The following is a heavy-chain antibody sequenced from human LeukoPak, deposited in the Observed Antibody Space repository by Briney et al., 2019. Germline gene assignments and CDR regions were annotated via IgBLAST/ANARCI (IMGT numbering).Heavy chain of an antibody. D-gene: IGHD3-10*01. V-gene: IGHV4-34*01. CDR2: INHSGST. CDR3: ARGKTMVRGVIARPYYYYYMDV. Sequence: SETLSLTCAVYGGSFSGYYWSWIRQPPGKGLEWIGEINHSGSTNYNPALKSRVTISVDTSKNQFSLKLSSVTAADTAVYYCARGKTMVRGVIARPYYYYYMDVWGKGTTVTVSS. J-gene: IGHJ6*03. CDR1: GGSFSGYY.